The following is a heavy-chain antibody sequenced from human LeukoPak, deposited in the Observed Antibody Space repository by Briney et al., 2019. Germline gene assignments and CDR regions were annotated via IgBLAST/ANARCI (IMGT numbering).Heavy chain of an antibody. V-gene: IGHV3-30*03. CDR1: GFTFSSYV. CDR2: ISYDGSNK. Sequence: GGSLRLSCAASGFTFSSYVMHWVRQAPGKGLEWLAVISYDGSNKNYADSVKGRLTISRDNSKNTLYLQMNSLRAEDTAVYYCARSYCSSTSCPWGDYWGQGTLVTVSS. CDR3: ARSYCSSTSCPWGDY. J-gene: IGHJ4*02. D-gene: IGHD2-2*01.